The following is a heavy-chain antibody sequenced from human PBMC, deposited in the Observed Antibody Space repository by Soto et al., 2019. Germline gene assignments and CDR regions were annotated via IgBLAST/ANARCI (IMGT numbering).Heavy chain of an antibody. V-gene: IGHV3-23*01. Sequence: PGGSLRLSCAASGFTFSSYGMSWVRQAPGKGLEWVSGISGSGGNTYYRDAVKGRFTISRDNSKDTLYLQMNILRVEDTAVYYCANYLTAVGSTSPFDKWGQVTLVTVSS. CDR2: ISGSGGNT. CDR1: GFTFSSYG. J-gene: IGHJ4*02. CDR3: ANYLTAVGSTSPFDK. D-gene: IGHD1-26*01.